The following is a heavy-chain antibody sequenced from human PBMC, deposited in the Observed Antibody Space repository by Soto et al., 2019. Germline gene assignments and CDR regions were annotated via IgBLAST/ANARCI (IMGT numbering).Heavy chain of an antibody. CDR1: GGSISSYY. Sequence: SETLSLTCTVSGGSISSYYWSWIRQPPGKGLEWIGYIYYSGSTNYNPSLKSRVTISVDTSKNQFSLKLSSVTAADTAVYYCARDSGYCSGGSCYWGDYYYYMDVWGKGTTVTVSS. J-gene: IGHJ6*03. CDR3: ARDSGYCSGGSCYWGDYYYYMDV. V-gene: IGHV4-59*12. D-gene: IGHD2-15*01. CDR2: IYYSGST.